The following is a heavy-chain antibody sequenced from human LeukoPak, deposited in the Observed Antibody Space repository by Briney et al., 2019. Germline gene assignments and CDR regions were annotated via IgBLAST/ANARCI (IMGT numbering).Heavy chain of an antibody. CDR2: IYYSGST. J-gene: IGHJ6*02. V-gene: IGHV4-59*01. CDR1: GGSISSYY. Sequence: SETLSLTCTVSGGSISSYYWSWIRQPPGKGLEWIGYIYYSGSTNYNPSLKSRVTISVDTSKNQFSLKLSSVTAADTAVYYCARSYYYAYYGMDVWGQGTTVTVSS. CDR3: ARSYYYAYYGMDV.